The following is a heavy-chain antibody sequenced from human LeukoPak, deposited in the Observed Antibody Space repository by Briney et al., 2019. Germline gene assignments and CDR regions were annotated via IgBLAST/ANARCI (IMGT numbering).Heavy chain of an antibody. Sequence: SETLSLTCTVSGASITTYYWTWIRQPPGKGLEWIGYIYHSGSTNYNPSLKSRVTISLDTPRNQFSLRLSSVTAADTAVFCAREYSTSSEGDYFDYWGQGSLVTVSS. CDR1: GASITTYY. CDR3: AREYSTSSEGDYFDY. J-gene: IGHJ4*02. V-gene: IGHV4-59*01. CDR2: IYHSGST. D-gene: IGHD6-6*01.